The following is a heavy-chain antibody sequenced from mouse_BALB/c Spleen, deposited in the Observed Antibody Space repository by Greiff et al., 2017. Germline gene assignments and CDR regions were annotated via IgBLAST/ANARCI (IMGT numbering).Heavy chain of an antibody. CDR3: STVVATGDY. J-gene: IGHJ2*01. CDR2: INPSTGYT. V-gene: IGHV1-7*01. CDR1: GYTFTSYW. Sequence: VQLVESGAELAKPGASVKMSCKASGYTFTSYWMHWVKQRPGQGLEWIGYINPSTGYTEYNQKFKDKATLTADKSSSTAYMQLSSLTSEDSAVYYCSTVVATGDYWGQGTTLTVSS. D-gene: IGHD1-1*01.